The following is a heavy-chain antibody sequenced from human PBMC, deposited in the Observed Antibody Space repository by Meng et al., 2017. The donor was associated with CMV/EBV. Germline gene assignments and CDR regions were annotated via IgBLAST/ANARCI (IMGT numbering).Heavy chain of an antibody. CDR1: GFTVSSNY. J-gene: IGHJ4*02. CDR3: ERGNIVRDY. V-gene: IGHV3-66*01. D-gene: IGHD2-21*01. CDR2: IYSGGST. Sequence: VESGAGLGHPGGSLRLSCAASGFTVSSNYMPWVRPVPGKGLEWVSVIYSGGSTYYADSVKGRFTISRDNSKNTLYLQMTSLRAEDTAVYYSERGNIVRDYWGQGTLVTVSS.